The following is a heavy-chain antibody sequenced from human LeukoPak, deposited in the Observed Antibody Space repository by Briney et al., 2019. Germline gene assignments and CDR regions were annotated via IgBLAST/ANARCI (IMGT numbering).Heavy chain of an antibody. CDR3: TVDYGDYVPYWYFDL. V-gene: IGHV3-73*01. CDR1: GFTFSGSA. D-gene: IGHD4-17*01. CDR2: IRSKANSYAT. J-gene: IGHJ2*01. Sequence: PGGSLRLSCAASGFTFSGSAMHWVRQASGKGLEWVGRIRSKANSYATAYAASVKGRFTISRDDSKNTACLQMNSLKTEDTAVYYCTVDYGDYVPYWYFDLWGRGTLVTVSS.